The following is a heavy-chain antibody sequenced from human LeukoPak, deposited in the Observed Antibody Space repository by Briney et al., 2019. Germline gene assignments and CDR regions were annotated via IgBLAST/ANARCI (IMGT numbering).Heavy chain of an antibody. D-gene: IGHD3-22*01. V-gene: IGHV4-4*07. CDR3: ARQAYDTGYDAFDI. J-gene: IGHJ3*02. Sequence: SETLSLTCRVSGGSISSYYWGWLRQPAGKGLEGIGRIYSSGSTNYNPSLKSRVTISVNTSKNQFSLKLSSVTAADTAVYYCARQAYDTGYDAFDIWGQGTMVTVSS. CDR2: IYSSGST. CDR1: GGSISSYY.